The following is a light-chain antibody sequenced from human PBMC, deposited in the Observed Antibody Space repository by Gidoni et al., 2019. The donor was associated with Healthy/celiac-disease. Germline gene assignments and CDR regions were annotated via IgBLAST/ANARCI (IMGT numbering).Light chain of an antibody. J-gene: IGKJ4*01. CDR1: QSISSY. CDR2: AAS. Sequence: IQLTQLPYSLSASVGDRVTITCRASQSISSYLNWYQQKPGKAPKLLIYAASSLQSGVPSRFSGSGSGTDFTLTISSLQPEDFATYYCQQSYSTPLTFGGGTKVEIK. CDR3: QQSYSTPLT. V-gene: IGKV1-39*01.